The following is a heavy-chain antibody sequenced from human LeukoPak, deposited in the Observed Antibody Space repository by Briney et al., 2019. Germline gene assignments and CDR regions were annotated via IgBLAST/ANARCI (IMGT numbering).Heavy chain of an antibody. V-gene: IGHV3-74*01. J-gene: IGHJ3*02. Sequence: PGGSLRLSCAASGFSFSAYWMHWVRQAPGKGLVWVSRINSDGFSIAYADSVKGRFTISRDNAKNTLYLHMNSLRAEDTAVYYCARFYGGSTLDNRGQGTMVTVSS. CDR1: GFSFSAYW. CDR2: INSDGFSI. D-gene: IGHD3-16*01. CDR3: ARFYGGSTLDN.